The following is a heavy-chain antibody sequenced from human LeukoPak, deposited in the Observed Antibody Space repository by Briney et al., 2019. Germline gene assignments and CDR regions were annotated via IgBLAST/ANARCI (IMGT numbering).Heavy chain of an antibody. D-gene: IGHD3-3*01. V-gene: IGHV4-34*01. CDR1: GGSFSGYY. Sequence: PSETLSLTCAVYGGSFSGYYWSWIRQPPGKGLEWIGSIYHSGSTYYNPSLKSRVTISVDTSKNQFSLKLSSVTAADTAVYYCANSFWYWGQGTLVTVSS. J-gene: IGHJ4*02. CDR3: ANSFWY. CDR2: IYHSGST.